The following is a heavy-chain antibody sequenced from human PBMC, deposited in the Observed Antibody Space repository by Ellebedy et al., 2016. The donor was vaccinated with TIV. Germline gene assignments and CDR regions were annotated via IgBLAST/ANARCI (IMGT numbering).Heavy chain of an antibody. J-gene: IGHJ3*01. D-gene: IGHD3-16*01. CDR3: ARTTTMTTFGPFDL. Sequence: PGGSLRLSCAASGFPFRSFAMHWVRQAPGKGLEWVADIFYDGTKEYYADSVKGRFTISRDNSKNTLYLQLNNLRAGDTALYYCARTTTMTTFGPFDLWGQGTRVTVSS. CDR2: IFYDGTKE. V-gene: IGHV3-30*04. CDR1: GFPFRSFA.